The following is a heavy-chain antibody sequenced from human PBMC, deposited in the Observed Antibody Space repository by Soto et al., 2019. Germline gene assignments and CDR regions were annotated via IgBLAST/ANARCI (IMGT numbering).Heavy chain of an antibody. CDR1: GFTFSSYA. J-gene: IGHJ5*02. CDR2: ISGSGGST. Sequence: GGSLRLSCAASGFTFSSYAMSWVRQAPGKGLEWVSAISGSGGSTYYADSVKGRFTISRDNSKNTLYLQKNTLRTEDTALHYCGRGFAGISVAGPPQSSAQRPLVPVCS. CDR3: GRGFAGISVAGPPQS. D-gene: IGHD6-19*01. V-gene: IGHV3-23*01.